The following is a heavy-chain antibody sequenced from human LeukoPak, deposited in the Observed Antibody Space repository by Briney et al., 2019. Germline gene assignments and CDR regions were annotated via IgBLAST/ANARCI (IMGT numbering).Heavy chain of an antibody. CDR1: GYTFTSYF. Sequence: GASVKVSCKASGYTFTSYFIHWVRQAPGQGLEWMGFINPTGGSTTYAQKSQGRITMTRDTSTGTVYMELSSLGSDDTAVYYCARKVDWGHYFDYWGQGTLVTVSS. J-gene: IGHJ4*02. D-gene: IGHD3-9*01. V-gene: IGHV1-46*01. CDR3: ARKVDWGHYFDY. CDR2: INPTGGST.